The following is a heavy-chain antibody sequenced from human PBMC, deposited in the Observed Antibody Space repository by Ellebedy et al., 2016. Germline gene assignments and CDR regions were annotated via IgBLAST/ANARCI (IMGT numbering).Heavy chain of an antibody. V-gene: IGHV4-30-4*01. Sequence: SETLSLTCTVSGGSISSGDYYWSWTRQPPGKGLEWIGYIYYSGSTYYNPSLKSRVTISVDTSKNQFSLKLSSVTAADTAVYYCARDGRGSYVDYWGQGTLVTVSS. J-gene: IGHJ4*02. D-gene: IGHD3-16*01. CDR2: IYYSGST. CDR3: ARDGRGSYVDY. CDR1: GGSISSGDYY.